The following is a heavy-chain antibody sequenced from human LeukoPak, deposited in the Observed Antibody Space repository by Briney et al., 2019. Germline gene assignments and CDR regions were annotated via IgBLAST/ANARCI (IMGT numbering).Heavy chain of an antibody. D-gene: IGHD3-16*01. V-gene: IGHV3-7*01. Sequence: PGGSLRLSCAASGFTFSSYWMSWVRQAPGKGPEWVANIKQDGSEKYYVDSVKGRFTISRDNAKNSVYLQMNSLRAEDTAVYYCARVPRGGDRFDPWGQGTLVTVSS. CDR1: GFTFSSYW. CDR2: IKQDGSEK. J-gene: IGHJ5*02. CDR3: ARVPRGGDRFDP.